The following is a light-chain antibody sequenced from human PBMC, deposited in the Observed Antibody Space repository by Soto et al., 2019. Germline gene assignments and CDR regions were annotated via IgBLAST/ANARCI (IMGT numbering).Light chain of an antibody. Sequence: DIQMTQSPSTLSASVGDRVTITCRASQSISSWLAWYQQKPGKAPKLLIYDASSLESGVPSRFSGSGSGTEFTLTISSLQTDDFASYYCQPYDSYSWTFGQGTKEDIK. CDR3: QPYDSYSWT. V-gene: IGKV1-5*01. CDR1: QSISSW. J-gene: IGKJ1*01. CDR2: DAS.